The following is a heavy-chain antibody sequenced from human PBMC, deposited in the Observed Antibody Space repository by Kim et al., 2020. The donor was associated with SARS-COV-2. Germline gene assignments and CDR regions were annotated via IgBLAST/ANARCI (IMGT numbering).Heavy chain of an antibody. CDR3: ASQAPDSSGYDY. V-gene: IGHV3-33*01. Sequence: GGSLRLSCAASGFTFSSYGMHWVRQAPGKGLEWVAVIWYDGSNKYYADSVKGRFAISRDNSKNTLYLQMNSLRAEDTAVYYCASQAPDSSGYDYWGQGTLVTVSS. CDR2: IWYDGSNK. D-gene: IGHD3-22*01. J-gene: IGHJ4*02. CDR1: GFTFSSYG.